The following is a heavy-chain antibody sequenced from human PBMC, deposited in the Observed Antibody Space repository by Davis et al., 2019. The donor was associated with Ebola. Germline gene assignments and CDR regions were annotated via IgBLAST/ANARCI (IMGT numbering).Heavy chain of an antibody. CDR1: GFTFSSYA. J-gene: IGHJ1*01. D-gene: IGHD3-22*01. V-gene: IGHV3-23*01. Sequence: PGGSLRLSCAASGFTFSSYAMSWVRQAPGKGLEWVSAISGSGGSTYYADSVKGRFTISRDNSKNTLYLQMNSLRAEDTAVYYCAKDLLGDEAVVVITCFQHWGQGTLVTVSS. CDR3: AKDLLGDEAVVVITCFQH. CDR2: ISGSGGST.